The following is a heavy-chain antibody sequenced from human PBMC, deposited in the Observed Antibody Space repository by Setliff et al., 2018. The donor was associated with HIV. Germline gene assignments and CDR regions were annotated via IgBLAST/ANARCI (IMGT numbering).Heavy chain of an antibody. CDR3: ARGGDFSGSGSLGS. J-gene: IGHJ5*02. D-gene: IGHD3-10*01. CDR2: IYVSGST. CDR1: GGSITSGTYF. V-gene: IGHV4-61*02. Sequence: SETLSLTCTVSGGSITSGTYFWSWIRQPAGKGLEWIGRIYVSGSTNYNPSLKSRLTISLDTSKNQFSLRLNSGTAADTAVDYCARGGDFSGSGSLGSWGQGTLVTVSS.